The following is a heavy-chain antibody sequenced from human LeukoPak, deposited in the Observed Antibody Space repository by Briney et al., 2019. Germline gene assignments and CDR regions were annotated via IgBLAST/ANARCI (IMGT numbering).Heavy chain of an antibody. Sequence: SETLSLTCAVYSGSLSGYYWSWIRQPPGKGLEWIGEINHSGSTNYNPSLKSRVTISVDTSKNQFSLRLSSVTAADTAVYYCARHRIIVVVTAHRNWFDPWGQGTLVTVSS. D-gene: IGHD2-21*02. J-gene: IGHJ5*02. CDR3: ARHRIIVVVTAHRNWFDP. V-gene: IGHV4-34*01. CDR1: SGSLSGYY. CDR2: INHSGST.